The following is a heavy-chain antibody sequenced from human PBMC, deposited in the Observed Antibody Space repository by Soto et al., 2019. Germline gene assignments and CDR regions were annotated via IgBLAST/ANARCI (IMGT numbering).Heavy chain of an antibody. J-gene: IGHJ5*02. Sequence: LXLSCAASGFTFSSYAMHWVRQAPCKGLEWVAVISYDGSNKYYADSVKGRFTISRDNSKNTLYLQMNSLRAEDTAVYYCARDYCSSTSCPNWFDPWGQGTLVTVSS. CDR3: ARDYCSSTSCPNWFDP. V-gene: IGHV3-30-3*01. CDR2: ISYDGSNK. D-gene: IGHD2-2*01. CDR1: GFTFSSYA.